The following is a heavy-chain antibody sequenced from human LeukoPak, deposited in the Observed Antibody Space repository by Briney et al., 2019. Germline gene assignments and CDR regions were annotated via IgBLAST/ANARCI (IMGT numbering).Heavy chain of an antibody. CDR3: ARGLYWGSAGSGICYMDV. CDR1: GGPFSGYD. J-gene: IGHJ6*03. CDR2: INESGRT. Sequence: SETLSLTCAVFGGPFSGYDWSWIRQTPGKGLEWIGEINESGRTNYNPSLKGRVNIQLGTSNNQFSLQLRSMTAADTAVYYCARGLYWGSAGSGICYMDVWGTGTTVIVSS. V-gene: IGHV4-34*01. D-gene: IGHD1-26*01.